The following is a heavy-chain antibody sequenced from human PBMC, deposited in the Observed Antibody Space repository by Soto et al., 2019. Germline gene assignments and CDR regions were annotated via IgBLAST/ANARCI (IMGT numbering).Heavy chain of an antibody. Sequence: PGGSMRLSCAASGFTFSSYGMHWVRQAPGKGLEWVAVISYDGSNKYYADSVKGRFTISRDNSKNTLYLQMNSLRAEDTAVYYYAKDPGIGSGYLKIGYYYYGMHGWGQGTTVTVS. D-gene: IGHD3-22*01. CDR1: GFTFSSYG. J-gene: IGHJ6*02. CDR3: AKDPGIGSGYLKIGYYYYGMHG. CDR2: ISYDGSNK. V-gene: IGHV3-30*18.